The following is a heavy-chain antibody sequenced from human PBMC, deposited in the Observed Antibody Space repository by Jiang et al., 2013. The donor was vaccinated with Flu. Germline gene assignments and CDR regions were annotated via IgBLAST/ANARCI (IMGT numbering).Heavy chain of an antibody. CDR2: IIPILGVT. J-gene: IGHJ6*02. CDR1: GGTFSSYA. CDR3: ATEEVAMPTAEPYFSYKHMDV. Sequence: PGSSVRVSCEASGGTFSSYAITWVRQAPGQGLEWMGRIIPILGVTNYAQNFQDRVTITADKFTGAGYMEVSSLISDDTAVYYCATEEVAMPTAEPYFSYKHMDVWGQGTTVSVSS. V-gene: IGHV1-69*04. D-gene: IGHD5-24*01.